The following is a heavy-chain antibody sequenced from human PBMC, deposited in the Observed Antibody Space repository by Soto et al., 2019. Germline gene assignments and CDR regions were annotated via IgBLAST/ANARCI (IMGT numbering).Heavy chain of an antibody. Sequence: QVQLVQSGAEVKKPGASVKVSCKASGYTFTSYYMHWVRQAPGQGLEWMGIINPSGGSTSYAQKCQGRVTMTRDTSTSTVYMELSSLRSEDTAVYYCARDSGDSYGDYYFDYWGQGTLVTVSS. V-gene: IGHV1-46*03. CDR3: ARDSGDSYGDYYFDY. CDR1: GYTFTSYY. CDR2: INPSGGST. J-gene: IGHJ4*02. D-gene: IGHD5-18*01.